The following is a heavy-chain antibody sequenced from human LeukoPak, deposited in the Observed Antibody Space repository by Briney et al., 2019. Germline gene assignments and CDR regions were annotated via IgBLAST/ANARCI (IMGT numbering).Heavy chain of an antibody. Sequence: GGSLRLSCAVSGFTLSSFSMSWVRQAPGKGLEWVANLKEDESEKYYVDSVKGRFTISRDNAKNSLYLQMNSLRAEDTAVYYCARVSIAAAEDYWGQGTLVTVSS. CDR3: ARVSIAAAEDY. V-gene: IGHV3-7*02. CDR1: GFTLSSFS. J-gene: IGHJ4*02. CDR2: LKEDESEK. D-gene: IGHD6-13*01.